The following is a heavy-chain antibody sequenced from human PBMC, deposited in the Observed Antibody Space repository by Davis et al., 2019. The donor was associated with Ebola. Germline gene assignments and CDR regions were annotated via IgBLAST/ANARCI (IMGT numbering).Heavy chain of an antibody. V-gene: IGHV1-69*13. D-gene: IGHD2-2*01. Sequence: SVKVSCKASGGTFSSYAISWVRQAPGQGLEWMGGIIPIFGTANYAQKFQGRVTITADESTSTAYMELSSLRSEDTAVYYCARVGYCSSTSCYGTYYYYGMDVWGKGTTVTVSS. J-gene: IGHJ6*04. CDR1: GGTFSSYA. CDR2: IIPIFGTA. CDR3: ARVGYCSSTSCYGTYYYYGMDV.